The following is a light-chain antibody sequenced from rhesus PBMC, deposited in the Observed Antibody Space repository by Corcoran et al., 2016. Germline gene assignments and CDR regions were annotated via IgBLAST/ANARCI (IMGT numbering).Light chain of an antibody. CDR1: QSISSW. CDR2: KAS. CDR3: LQYSSSPFT. V-gene: IGKV1-22*01. J-gene: IGKJ3*01. Sequence: DIQMTQSPSSLSASVGDTVTITCRASQSISSWLDWYQQKPGKAPKLLLYKASSLQSGVPSRFRGSGSGTDFTLTTSSLQPEDFSTYYCLQYSSSPFTFGPGTKLDIK.